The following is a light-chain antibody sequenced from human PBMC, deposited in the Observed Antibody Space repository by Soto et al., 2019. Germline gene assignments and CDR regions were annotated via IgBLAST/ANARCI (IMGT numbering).Light chain of an antibody. V-gene: IGKV1-5*01. CDR2: DAS. Sequence: DIQMTQSPSILSASVGDRVTITCRASQTINVWLAWYQQRPGEAPKLLIYDASTLESGVPSRFSGSGSGTEFTLTISSLQPVDLATYYCQQYNSDPWTFGQGTKV. CDR1: QTINVW. CDR3: QQYNSDPWT. J-gene: IGKJ1*01.